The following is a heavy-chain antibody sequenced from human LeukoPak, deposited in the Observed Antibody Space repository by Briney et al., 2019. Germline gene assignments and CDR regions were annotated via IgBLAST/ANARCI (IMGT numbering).Heavy chain of an antibody. J-gene: IGHJ6*03. D-gene: IGHD3-22*01. V-gene: IGHV1-69*05. CDR2: IIPIFGTA. CDR3: ARCSNYYDSSGYYSPIDYYYYMDV. CDR1: GGTFSSYA. Sequence: SVKVSCKASGGTFSSYAISWVRQAPGQGLEWMGRIIPIFGTANYAQKFQGRVTITTDESTSTAYMELSSLRSEDTAVYYCARCSNYYDSSGYYSPIDYYYYMDVWGKGTTVTVSS.